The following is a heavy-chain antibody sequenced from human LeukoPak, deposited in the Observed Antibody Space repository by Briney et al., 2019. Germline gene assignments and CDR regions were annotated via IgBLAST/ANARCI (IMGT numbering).Heavy chain of an antibody. CDR3: ARDYTRTTGWFDP. CDR2: IYSGGRT. Sequence: PGGSLRLSCAASGFTVSRNYMSWVRQAPGKGLEWVSVIYSGGRTYYADSVKGRFTISRDNSKNTLYLQMNSLRAEDTAVYYCARDYTRTTGWFDPWGQGTLVTVSS. CDR1: GFTVSRNY. V-gene: IGHV3-66*01. J-gene: IGHJ5*02. D-gene: IGHD1-1*01.